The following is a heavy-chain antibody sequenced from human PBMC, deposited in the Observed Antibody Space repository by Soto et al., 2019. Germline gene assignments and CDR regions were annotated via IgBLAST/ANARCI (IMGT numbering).Heavy chain of an antibody. V-gene: IGHV4-31*03. J-gene: IGHJ6*02. CDR3: ARCALYSSSWYYYYYGMDV. CDR1: GGSISSGGYY. CDR2: IYYSGST. D-gene: IGHD6-13*01. Sequence: QVQLQESGPGLVKPSQTLSLTCTVSGGSISSGGYYWSWIRQHPGKGLEWIGYIYYSGSTYYNPSLKRRVTISVDTSKIQFSLKLSSVTAADTAVYYCARCALYSSSWYYYYYGMDVWGQGTTVTVSS.